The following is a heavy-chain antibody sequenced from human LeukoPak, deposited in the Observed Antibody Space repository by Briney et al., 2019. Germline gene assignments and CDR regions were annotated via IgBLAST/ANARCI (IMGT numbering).Heavy chain of an antibody. V-gene: IGHV3-48*01. D-gene: IGHD3-10*01. J-gene: IGHJ4*02. CDR3: AKDRIYGSGSRNFDY. CDR2: ISSSSSTI. Sequence: PGGSLRLSCTASGFTFSSYSMNWVRQAPGKGLEWVSYISSSSSTIYYADSVKGRFTISRDNAKNSLYLQMNSLRVEDTAVYYCAKDRIYGSGSRNFDYWGQGTLVTVSS. CDR1: GFTFSSYS.